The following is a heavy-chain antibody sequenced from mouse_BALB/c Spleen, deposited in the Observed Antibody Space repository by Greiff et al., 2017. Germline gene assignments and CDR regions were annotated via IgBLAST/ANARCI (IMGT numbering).Heavy chain of an antibody. CDR2: IYPGSGST. CDR1: GYTFTSYW. Sequence: LQQPGSELVRPGASVKLSCKASGYTFTSYWMHWVKQRPGQGLEWIGNIYPGSGSTNYDEKFKSKATLTVDTSSSTAYMQLSSLTSEDSAVYYCTRWGITTGVDYWGQGTTLTVSS. J-gene: IGHJ2*01. V-gene: IGHV1S22*01. D-gene: IGHD2-4*01. CDR3: TRWGITTGVDY.